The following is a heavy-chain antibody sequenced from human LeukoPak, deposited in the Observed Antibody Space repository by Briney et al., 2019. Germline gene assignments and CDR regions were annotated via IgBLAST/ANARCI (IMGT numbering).Heavy chain of an antibody. Sequence: SVKVSCKASGGTFSSYAISWVRQAPGQGLEWMGRIIPILGIANYAQRFQGRVTITADKSTSTAYMELSSLRSEDTAVYYCARGILVGAYYYYGMDVWGQGTTVTVSS. CDR3: ARGILVGAYYYYGMDV. CDR2: IIPILGIA. D-gene: IGHD2-15*01. CDR1: GGTFSSYA. J-gene: IGHJ6*02. V-gene: IGHV1-69*04.